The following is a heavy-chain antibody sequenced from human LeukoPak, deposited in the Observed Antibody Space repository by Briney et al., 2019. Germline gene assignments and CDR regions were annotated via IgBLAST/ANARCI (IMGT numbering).Heavy chain of an antibody. CDR1: GRSVSSGSYY. CDR3: ARAVGYCSSTSCYVADYYYGMDV. Sequence: SETLSLTCTVSGRSVSSGSYYWSWLRQPPGKGLEWIGYIYDSGSTNYNPSLKSRVTISVDTSKNQFSLKLSSVTAADTAVYYCARAVGYCSSTSCYVADYYYGMDVWGKGTTVTVSS. CDR2: IYDSGST. V-gene: IGHV4-61*01. D-gene: IGHD2-2*01. J-gene: IGHJ6*04.